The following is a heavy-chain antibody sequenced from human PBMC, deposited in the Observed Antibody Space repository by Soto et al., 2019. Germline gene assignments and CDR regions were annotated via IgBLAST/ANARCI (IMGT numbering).Heavy chain of an antibody. V-gene: IGHV4-30-4*01. J-gene: IGHJ5*02. Sequence: PSETLSLTCTVSGGSISSGDYYWSWIRQPPGKGLEWIGYIYYSGSTYYNPSLKSRVTISVDTSKNQFSLKLSSVTAADTAVYYCARETLVVVPAASNWFDPWGQGTLVTVSS. D-gene: IGHD2-2*01. CDR1: GGSISSGDYY. CDR3: ARETLVVVPAASNWFDP. CDR2: IYYSGST.